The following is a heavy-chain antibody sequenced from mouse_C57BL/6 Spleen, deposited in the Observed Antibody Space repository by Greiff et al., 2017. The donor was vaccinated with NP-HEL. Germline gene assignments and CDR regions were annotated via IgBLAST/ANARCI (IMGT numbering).Heavy chain of an antibody. Sequence: EVQVVESGGDLVKPGGSLKLSCAASGFTFSSYGMSWVRQTPDKRLEWVATISSGGSYTYYPDSVKGRFTISRDNAKNTLYLQMSSLKSEDTAMYYCARQGTGTNFDVWGTGTTVTVSS. CDR1: GFTFSSYG. CDR3: ARQGTGTNFDV. D-gene: IGHD4-1*01. CDR2: ISSGGSYT. J-gene: IGHJ1*03. V-gene: IGHV5-6*01.